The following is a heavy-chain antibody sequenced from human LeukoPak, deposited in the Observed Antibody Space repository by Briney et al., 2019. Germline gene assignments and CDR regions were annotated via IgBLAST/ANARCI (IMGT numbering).Heavy chain of an antibody. Sequence: SETLSLTCTVSGGSISSYYWSWIRQPPGKGLEWIGYIYYSGSTNYNPSLKSRVTISVDTSKNQFSLKLSSVTAADTAVYYCARADYYGSGSYWVDIWGQGTMVTVSS. CDR3: ARADYYGSGSYWVDI. J-gene: IGHJ3*02. D-gene: IGHD3-10*01. CDR1: GGSISSYY. CDR2: IYYSGST. V-gene: IGHV4-59*01.